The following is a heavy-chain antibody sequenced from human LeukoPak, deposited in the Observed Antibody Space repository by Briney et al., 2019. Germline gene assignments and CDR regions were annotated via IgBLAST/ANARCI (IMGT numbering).Heavy chain of an antibody. J-gene: IGHJ5*02. Sequence: SETLSLTCAVYGESFSGYYWSWIRQPPGKGLECIGEINHSGSTNYNPSHKSRVTISVNTSKNQFSLNLNSVTAADTTVYYCARDSSSGSFWFDPWGQGTLVTVSS. CDR2: INHSGST. V-gene: IGHV4-34*01. CDR3: ARDSSSGSFWFDP. D-gene: IGHD6-19*01. CDR1: GESFSGYY.